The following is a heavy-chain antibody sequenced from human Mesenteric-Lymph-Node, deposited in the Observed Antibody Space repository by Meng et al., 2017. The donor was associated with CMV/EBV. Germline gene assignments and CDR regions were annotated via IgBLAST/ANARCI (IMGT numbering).Heavy chain of an antibody. CDR2: VNAGGDNT. CDR3: ARASNSGYDWVYFQH. CDR1: GHSFTTYY. J-gene: IGHJ1*01. V-gene: IGHV1-46*01. Sequence: ASVKVSCKASGHSFTTYYMHWVRQAPGQGLEWMGIVNAGGDNTKYAQKFQGRVTRTRDTSTRTVYMELSSLRSEDTAVYYCARASNSGYDWVYFQHWGQGTLVTVSS. D-gene: IGHD5-12*01.